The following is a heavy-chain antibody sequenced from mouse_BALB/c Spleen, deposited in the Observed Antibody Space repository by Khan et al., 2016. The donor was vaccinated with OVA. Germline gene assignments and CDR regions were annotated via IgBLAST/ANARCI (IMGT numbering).Heavy chain of an antibody. D-gene: IGHD1-1*01. CDR1: GYTFTSYW. J-gene: IGHJ2*01. Sequence: VQLQESGAELVKAGASVKMSCKASGYTFTSYWMHWVKQRLGQGLEWFAETNPTNGRTYYNEKFKSKATLTVYKSSSTAYMLLSGPTFEDAAVYYGARSKKIVATYFDYWGQGTTLTVSS. CDR3: ARSKKIVATYFDY. V-gene: IGHV1S81*02. CDR2: TNPTNGRT.